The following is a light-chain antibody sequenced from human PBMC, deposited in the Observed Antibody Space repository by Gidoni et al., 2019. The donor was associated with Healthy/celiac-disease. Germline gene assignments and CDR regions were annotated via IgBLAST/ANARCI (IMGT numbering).Light chain of an antibody. CDR3: QAWDSSTYYV. CDR1: KLGDKY. CDR2: QDS. J-gene: IGLJ1*01. Sequence: YELTQPPSVSVSPGQTASITCSGDKLGDKYACWYQQKPGQSPVLVIYQDSKRPSGIPERFSGSNSGNTATLTISGTQAMDEADYYCQAWDSSTYYVFGTGTKVTVL. V-gene: IGLV3-1*01.